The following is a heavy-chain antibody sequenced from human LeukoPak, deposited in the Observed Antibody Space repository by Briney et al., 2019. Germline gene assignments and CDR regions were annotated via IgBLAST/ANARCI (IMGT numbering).Heavy chain of an antibody. CDR1: GFTFSSYG. J-gene: IGHJ4*02. Sequence: GGSLRLSCAASGFTFSSYGMHWVRQAPGKGLEWVAVIWYDGSNKYYADSVKGRFTISRDNSKNTLYLQMNSLRAEDTAVYYCAKDKGRGEWLLGSPFDHWGQGTLVTVPS. CDR2: IWYDGSNK. D-gene: IGHD3-3*01. CDR3: AKDKGRGEWLLGSPFDH. V-gene: IGHV3-33*06.